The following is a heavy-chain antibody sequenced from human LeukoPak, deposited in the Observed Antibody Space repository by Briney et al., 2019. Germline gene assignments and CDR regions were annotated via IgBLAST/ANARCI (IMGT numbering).Heavy chain of an antibody. CDR3: ARDRDPFD. Sequence: SETLSLTCTVSGGSISSYYWSWIRQPPGKGLEWIGYICYSGSTKYNPSLKSRVTISVDTSKNQFSLKLNSVTAADTAVYYCARDRDPFDWGQGTLVTVSS. CDR2: ICYSGST. V-gene: IGHV4-59*01. CDR1: GGSISSYY. J-gene: IGHJ4*02.